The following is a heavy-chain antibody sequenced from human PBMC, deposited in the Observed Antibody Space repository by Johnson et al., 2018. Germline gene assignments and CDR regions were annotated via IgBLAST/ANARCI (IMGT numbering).Heavy chain of an antibody. J-gene: IGHJ1*01. CDR1: GGSFSGYY. Sequence: QVQLQQWGAGLLKPSETLSLTCAVYGGSFSGYYWSWIRQPPGKGLEWIGEINHSGSTNYNSSLKSRVTISTDTSKNQFSLNLSSVTAADTAVYYCARSKGGSGWDGWFQRWGQGTLVTVSS. CDR3: ARSKGGSGWDGWFQR. CDR2: INHSGST. V-gene: IGHV4-34*01. D-gene: IGHD6-19*01.